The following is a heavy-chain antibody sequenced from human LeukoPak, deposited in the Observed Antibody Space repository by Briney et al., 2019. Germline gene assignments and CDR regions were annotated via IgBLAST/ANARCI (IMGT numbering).Heavy chain of an antibody. CDR3: ARWGGSGWYNY. CDR1: GDSISSHY. CDR2: IYHSGST. V-gene: IGHV4-4*07. Sequence: SETLSLTCTVSGDSISSHYLGWIRQPAGKGLEWIGSIYHSGSTYYHPSLKSRVTMSVDTSRNQFSLKLNSVTAADTAVYYCARWGGSGWYNYWGQGTLVTVSS. D-gene: IGHD6-19*01. J-gene: IGHJ4*02.